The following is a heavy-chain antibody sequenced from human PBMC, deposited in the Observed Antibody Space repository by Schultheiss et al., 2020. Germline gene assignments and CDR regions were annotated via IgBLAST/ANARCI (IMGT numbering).Heavy chain of an antibody. CDR1: GFTFSSYW. Sequence: GGSLRLSCAASGFTFSSYWMHWVRQAPGKGLVWVSRINSDGSSTIYADSVKGRFTISRDNAKNTLCLQMNSLRAEDTAVYYCARGHRTIFGVVIAYYGMDVWGQGTTVTGSS. CDR3: ARGHRTIFGVVIAYYGMDV. V-gene: IGHV3-74*01. J-gene: IGHJ6*02. CDR2: INSDGSST. D-gene: IGHD3-3*01.